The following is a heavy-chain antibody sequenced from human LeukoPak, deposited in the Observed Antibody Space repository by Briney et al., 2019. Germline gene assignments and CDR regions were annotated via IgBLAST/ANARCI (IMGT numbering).Heavy chain of an antibody. CDR1: GFTFSSYS. Sequence: SGGSLRLSCAASGFTFSSYSMNWVRQAPGKGLEWVSSISSSSSYIYYADSVKGRFTISRDNAKNSLYLQMNSLRAEDTAVYYCAKDLAFGGVSIFDYWGQGTLVTVSS. CDR3: AKDLAFGGVSIFDY. J-gene: IGHJ4*02. D-gene: IGHD3-16*01. V-gene: IGHV3-21*04. CDR2: ISSSSSYI.